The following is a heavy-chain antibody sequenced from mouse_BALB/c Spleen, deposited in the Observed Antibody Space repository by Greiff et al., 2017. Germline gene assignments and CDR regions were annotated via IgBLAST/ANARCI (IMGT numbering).Heavy chain of an antibody. CDR2: IDPANGNT. CDR3: ARGGLLW. J-gene: IGHJ2*01. V-gene: IGHV14-3*02. Sequence: EVKLVESGAELVKPGASVKLSCTASGFNIKDTYMHWVKQRPEQGLEWIGRIDPANGNTKYDPKFQGKATITADTSSNTAYLQLSSLTSEDTAVYYCARGGLLWWGQGTTLTVSS. CDR1: GFNIKDTY. D-gene: IGHD2-1*01.